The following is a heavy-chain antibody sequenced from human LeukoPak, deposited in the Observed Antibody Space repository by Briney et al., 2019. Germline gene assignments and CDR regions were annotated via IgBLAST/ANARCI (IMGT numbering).Heavy chain of an antibody. V-gene: IGHV1-69*13. D-gene: IGHD3-22*01. CDR3: AREWGLESSGFYYAY. J-gene: IGHJ4*02. CDR2: VTPILGTA. CDR1: GGTFSRFT. Sequence: SVKVSCKASGGTFSRFTISWVRQAPGQGFEWMGGVTPILGTANFAQRFQGRVSITADESTSTAFMELSSLRSEDTAVYYCAREWGLESSGFYYAYWGQGTLVTVSS.